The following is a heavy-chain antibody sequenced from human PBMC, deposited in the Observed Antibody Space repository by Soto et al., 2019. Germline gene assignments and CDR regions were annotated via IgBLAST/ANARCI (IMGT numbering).Heavy chain of an antibody. J-gene: IGHJ3*02. V-gene: IGHV3-74*01. CDR2: IKGAGSST. CDR1: GFSFSSYW. D-gene: IGHD2-2*01. Sequence: EVQLLESGGGFVQPGGSLRLSCAASGFSFSSYWMHWVRQAPWKGLVWVSRIKGAGSSTNYADSVKGRFTISRDNARNTLYLQMNGLRAEDTAVFDCARGMPGFYGFDSWGQGTMVTVS. CDR3: ARGMPGFYGFDS.